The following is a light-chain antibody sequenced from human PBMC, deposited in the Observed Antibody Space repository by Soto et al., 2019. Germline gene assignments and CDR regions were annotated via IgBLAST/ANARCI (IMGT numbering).Light chain of an antibody. CDR3: SSRATNAGGDNWV. J-gene: IGLJ3*02. CDR1: SSVVGGYNF. Sequence: QSVLTQPPSASGSPGQSVTISCTGTSSVVGGYNFVSWYQQHPGKSPKLMIYEVSKRPSGVPDRFSGSKSGNTASLTVSGLQAEDEADYYCSSRATNAGGDNWVFGGGTQLTVL. CDR2: EVS. V-gene: IGLV2-8*01.